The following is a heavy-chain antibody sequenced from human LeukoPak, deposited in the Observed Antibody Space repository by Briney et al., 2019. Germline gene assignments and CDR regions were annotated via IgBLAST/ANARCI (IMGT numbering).Heavy chain of an antibody. Sequence: ASVKVSCKASEGTFGAYSIDWVRQAPGQGLDWVGGINPIFNILYYAQNFQGRVTNTADESTNTAYLELDSLKHDDTAVYYCAAGRRLGELFFDYWGPGTLVSVSS. CDR3: AAGRRLGELFFDY. CDR2: INPIFNIL. V-gene: IGHV1-69*01. J-gene: IGHJ4*02. CDR1: EGTFGAYS. D-gene: IGHD3-10*01.